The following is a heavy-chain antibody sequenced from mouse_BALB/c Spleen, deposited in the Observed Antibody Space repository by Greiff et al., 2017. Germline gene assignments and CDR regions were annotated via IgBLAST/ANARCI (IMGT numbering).Heavy chain of an antibody. CDR3: TRGEVVHCLDY. D-gene: IGHD1-1*01. CDR1: GYSFTSDW. V-gene: IGHV1-5*01. Sequence: VQLQQSGTVLARPGASVKMSCTASGYSFTSDWMHWVKQRPGQGLEWIGAIYPGNSDTSYNQKFKGKAKLTAVTSASTAYMELSSLTNEDSAVYYCTRGEVVHCLDYWGQGTSVTVSA. CDR2: IYPGNSDT. J-gene: IGHJ4*01.